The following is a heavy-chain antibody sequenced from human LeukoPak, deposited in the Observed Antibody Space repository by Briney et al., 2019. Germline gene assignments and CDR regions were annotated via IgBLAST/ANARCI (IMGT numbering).Heavy chain of an antibody. CDR1: GDSISSTSYY. V-gene: IGHV4-39*07. D-gene: IGHD1-1*01. CDR2: IYYSGST. CDR3: ARGGTVWNFDY. Sequence: SETLSLTCTVSGDSISSTSYYWGWIRQPPGKGLEWIGGIYYSGSTYYNPSLKSRVTISLDTSKNQFSLNLNSVTAADTAVYYCARGGTVWNFDYWGQGTLVTVSS. J-gene: IGHJ4*02.